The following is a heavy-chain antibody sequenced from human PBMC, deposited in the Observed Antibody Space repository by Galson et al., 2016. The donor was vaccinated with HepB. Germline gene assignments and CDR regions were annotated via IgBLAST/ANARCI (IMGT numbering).Heavy chain of an antibody. Sequence: SVKVSCKASGYTFTSYFIHWVRQAPGQGLEWLGIINPRSGSTSYAQKFQGRLTMTRDTSTSTVHMEMRRLRSEDTAVYYCARDRRNWYFDLWGRGTLVTVSS. V-gene: IGHV1-46*01. CDR1: GYTFTSYF. CDR3: ARDRRNWYFDL. J-gene: IGHJ2*01. CDR2: INPRSGST.